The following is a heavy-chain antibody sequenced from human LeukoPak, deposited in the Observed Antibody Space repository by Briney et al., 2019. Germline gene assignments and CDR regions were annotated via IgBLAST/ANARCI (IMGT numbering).Heavy chain of an antibody. CDR2: ISYDGSNK. V-gene: IGHV3-30*18. J-gene: IGHJ4*02. Sequence: GGSLRLSCAASGFTFSSYGMHWVRQASGKGLEWVAVISYDGSNKYYADSVKGRFTISRDNSKNTLYLQMNSLRAEDTAVYYCAKDFEAFDYWGQGTLVTVSS. CDR1: GFTFSSYG. CDR3: AKDFEAFDY.